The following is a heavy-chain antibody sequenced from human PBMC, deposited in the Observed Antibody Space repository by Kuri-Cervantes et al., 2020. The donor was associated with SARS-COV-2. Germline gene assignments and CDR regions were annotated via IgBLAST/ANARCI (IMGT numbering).Heavy chain of an antibody. CDR1: GFTFSSYA. D-gene: IGHD1-26*01. CDR2: ISYDGSNK. V-gene: IGHV3-30-3*01. J-gene: IGHJ1*01. CDR3: ARALGDSGSYHIQH. Sequence: GSLRLSCAASGFTFSSYAMHWVRQAPGKGLEWVAVISYDGSNKYYADSVKGRFTISRDNSKNTLYLQMNSLRAEDTAVYYCARALGDSGSYHIQHWGQGTLVTVSS.